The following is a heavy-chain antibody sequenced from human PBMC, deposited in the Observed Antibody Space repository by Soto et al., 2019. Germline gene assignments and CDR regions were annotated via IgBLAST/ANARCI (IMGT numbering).Heavy chain of an antibody. V-gene: IGHV1-69*01. D-gene: IGHD2-21*02. CDR1: GGTFSSYA. J-gene: IGHJ2*01. CDR2: IIPIFGTA. CDR3: AREIQDRVYCGGDCYYWYFDL. Sequence: QVQLVQSGAEVKKPGSSVKVSCKASGGTFSSYAISWVRQAPGQGLEWMGGIIPIFGTANYAQKFQGRVTITADESTSTAYMELSSLRSEDTAVYYCAREIQDRVYCGGDCYYWYFDLWGRGTLVTVSS.